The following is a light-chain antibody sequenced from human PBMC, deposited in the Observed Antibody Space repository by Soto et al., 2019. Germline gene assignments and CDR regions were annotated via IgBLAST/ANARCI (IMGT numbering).Light chain of an antibody. CDR1: TSDVGGYKY. J-gene: IGLJ1*01. CDR3: SSSAGSNTFV. Sequence: QSSLAQPPSASVSPGQSVTISCTGTTSDVGGYKYVPWHQLHPGKAPKLIIYEVAKRPSGVPDRFSGSKSSNTPCLTVSGLKAEDEADYYCSSSAGSNTFVFGRGTTVTLL. CDR2: EVA. V-gene: IGLV2-8*01.